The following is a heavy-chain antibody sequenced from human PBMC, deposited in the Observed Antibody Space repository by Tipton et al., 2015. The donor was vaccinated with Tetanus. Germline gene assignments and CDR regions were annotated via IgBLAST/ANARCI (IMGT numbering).Heavy chain of an antibody. V-gene: IGHV4-59*01. CDR2: VHYSGST. D-gene: IGHD6-19*01. J-gene: IGHJ3*02. CDR1: GGSISSYY. CDR3: ARIGWLQQDKPAFDI. Sequence: LSLTCTVSGGSISSYYWTWIRQPPGRGLEWIGYVHYSGSTNYSPSLRSRVTLSVDTSKNQFSLKLSSVTAADTAVYYCARIGWLQQDKPAFDIWGQGTVVTVSS.